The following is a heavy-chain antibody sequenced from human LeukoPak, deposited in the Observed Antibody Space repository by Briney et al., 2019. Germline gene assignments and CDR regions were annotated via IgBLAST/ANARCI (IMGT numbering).Heavy chain of an antibody. CDR2: ISGYNGNT. J-gene: IGHJ3*02. Sequence: ASVKVSCKASGYTFTTYNINWVRQATGQGLECMGWISGYNGNTNYAQKLQGRVTMTTDTSTSTAYMELRSLKSDDTAVYYCASLKNYYDSSGYLVTDAFDIWGQGTMVTVSS. CDR1: GYTFTTYN. V-gene: IGHV1-18*01. CDR3: ASLKNYYDSSGYLVTDAFDI. D-gene: IGHD3-22*01.